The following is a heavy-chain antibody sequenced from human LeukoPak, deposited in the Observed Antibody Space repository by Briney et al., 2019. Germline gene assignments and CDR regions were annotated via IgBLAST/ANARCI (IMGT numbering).Heavy chain of an antibody. CDR3: AKDHLTTVTTMDY. CDR1: GGTFSSYA. CDR2: IIPIFGTA. J-gene: IGHJ4*02. V-gene: IGHV1-69*13. D-gene: IGHD4-17*01. Sequence: ASVKVSCKASGGTFSSYAISWVRQAPGQGLEWMGGIIPIFGTANYAQKFQGRVTITADESTSTAYMELSSLRSEDTAVYYCAKDHLTTVTTMDYWGQGTLVTVSS.